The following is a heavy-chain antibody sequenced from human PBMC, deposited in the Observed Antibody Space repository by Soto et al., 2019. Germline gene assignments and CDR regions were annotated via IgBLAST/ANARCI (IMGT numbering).Heavy chain of an antibody. CDR3: AKGQTTGAHYALEY. D-gene: IGHD2-8*02. J-gene: IGHJ4*02. Sequence: RLSCEASGFIFGSYAMNWVRQAPGKVLQWVSSITGSSDYTSYIAYVKGRFTISRDNSKNTLYLQMNSLRAEDTAVYFCAKGQTTGAHYALEYWRQGTLVTVS. V-gene: IGHV3-23*01. CDR1: GFIFGSYA. CDR2: ITGSSDYT.